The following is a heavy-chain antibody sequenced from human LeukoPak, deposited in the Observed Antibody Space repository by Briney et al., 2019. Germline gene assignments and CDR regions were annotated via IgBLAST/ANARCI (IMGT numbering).Heavy chain of an antibody. CDR2: FDPEDGET. V-gene: IGHV1-24*01. CDR1: GYTLTELS. Sequence: ASVKVSCKVSGYTLTELSMHWVRQAPGKGLEWMGGFDPEDGETIYAQKFQGRVTMTEDTSTDTAYMELSSLRSEDTAVYYCATTMYYYGSGSPVLDYWGQGTLVTVSS. J-gene: IGHJ4*02. CDR3: ATTMYYYGSGSPVLDY. D-gene: IGHD3-10*01.